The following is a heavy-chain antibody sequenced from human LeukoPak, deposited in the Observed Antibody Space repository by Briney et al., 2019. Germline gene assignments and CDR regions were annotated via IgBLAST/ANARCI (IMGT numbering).Heavy chain of an antibody. CDR1: EFTFSSYA. D-gene: IGHD1-1*01. CDR2: ISYDGSNK. Sequence: PGGSLRLSCAASEFTFSSYAMHWVRQAPGKGLEWVAVISYDGSNKYYADSVKGRFTISRDNSKNTLYLQMNSLRAEDTAIYYCARDENWSFDYWGQGTLVTVSS. CDR3: ARDENWSFDY. V-gene: IGHV3-30-3*01. J-gene: IGHJ4*02.